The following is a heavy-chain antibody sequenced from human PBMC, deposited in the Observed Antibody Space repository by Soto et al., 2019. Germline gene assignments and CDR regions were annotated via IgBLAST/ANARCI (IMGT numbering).Heavy chain of an antibody. CDR2: IYYSGST. CDR1: GGSISSYY. CDR3: ARGSSYGDYDRNYYYGIDV. Sequence: SETLSLTCTVSGGSISSYYWTWIRQPPGKGLGLEWIGYIYYSGSTNYNPSLKSRVTISVDTSKSQFSLKLSSVTAADTAVYYCARGSSYGDYDRNYYYGIDVWGQGTTVTVSS. D-gene: IGHD4-17*01. V-gene: IGHV4-59*01. J-gene: IGHJ6*02.